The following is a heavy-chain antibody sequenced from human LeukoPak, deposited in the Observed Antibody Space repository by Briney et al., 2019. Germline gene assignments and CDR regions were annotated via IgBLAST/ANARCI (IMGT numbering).Heavy chain of an antibody. J-gene: IGHJ4*02. V-gene: IGHV1-2*02. CDR2: INPNSGGT. Sequence: ASVKVSCKASGYTFTGYYMHWVRQALGQGLEWMGWINPNSGGTNYAQKFQGRVTMTRDTSISTAYMELSRLRSDDTAVYYCARGRFLEWLFVYFDYWGQGTLVTVSS. D-gene: IGHD3-3*01. CDR3: ARGRFLEWLFVYFDY. CDR1: GYTFTGYY.